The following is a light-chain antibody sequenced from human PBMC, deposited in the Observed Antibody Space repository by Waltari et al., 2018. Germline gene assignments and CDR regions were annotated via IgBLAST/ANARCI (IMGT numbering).Light chain of an antibody. CDR1: SGSIASAQ. CDR2: EDN. V-gene: IGLV6-57*04. Sequence: NFVLTQPPSVSESPGKTITISCTRSSGSIASAQVQWYQQRPGSAPSTVIYEDNRRPSGVSDLFSCSIDSSSNAASLTISGLKTEDEADYFCQAYDENNPWVIGGGTRLTVL. CDR3: QAYDENNPWV. J-gene: IGLJ3*02.